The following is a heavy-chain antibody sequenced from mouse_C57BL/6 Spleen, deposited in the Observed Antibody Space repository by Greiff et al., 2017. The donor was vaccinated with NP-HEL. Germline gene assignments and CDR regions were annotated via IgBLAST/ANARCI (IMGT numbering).Heavy chain of an antibody. CDR1: GFTFSNYW. J-gene: IGHJ2*01. D-gene: IGHD4-1*01. V-gene: IGHV6-3*01. CDR2: ISLKSDNSAT. Sequence: EVQGVESGGGLVQPGGSMKLSCVASGFTFSNYWMNWVRQSPEKGLEWVAQISLKSDNSATHYAESVTGRFTISSDDSKSSVYLQMNNLRAEDTGIYYCTVQASWDVENLGFDYWGQGTTLTVSS. CDR3: TVQASWDVENLGFDY.